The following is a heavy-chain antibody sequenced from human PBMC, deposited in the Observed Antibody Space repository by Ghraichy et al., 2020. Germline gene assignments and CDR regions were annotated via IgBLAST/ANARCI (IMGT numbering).Heavy chain of an antibody. V-gene: IGHV4-34*01. D-gene: IGHD3-22*01. CDR1: GGSFSGYY. J-gene: IGHJ4*02. CDR2: IYYSGST. Sequence: SETLSLTCAVYGGSFSGYYWSWIRQPPGKGLEWIGSIYYSGSTYYNPSLKSRVTISVDTSKNQFSLKLSSVTAADTAVYYCARFYYYDSSGEFDYWGQGTLVTVSS. CDR3: ARFYYYDSSGEFDY.